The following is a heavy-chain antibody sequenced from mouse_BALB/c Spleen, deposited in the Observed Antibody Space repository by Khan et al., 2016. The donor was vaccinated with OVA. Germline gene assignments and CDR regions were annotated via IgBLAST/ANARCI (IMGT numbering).Heavy chain of an antibody. D-gene: IGHD2-10*01. CDR3: ARQPYYHYNIMDY. J-gene: IGHJ4*01. Sequence: VKLEESGPGLVAPSQSLSITCTISGFSLTNYGVHWVRQPPGKGLEWLVVIWSDGSTTYNSALKSRLTVDKDNSESQVFLKMNSLQTDDTAMYFCARQPYYHYNIMDYWGQGTSVTVSS. CDR2: IWSDGST. CDR1: GFSLTNYG. V-gene: IGHV2-6-1*01.